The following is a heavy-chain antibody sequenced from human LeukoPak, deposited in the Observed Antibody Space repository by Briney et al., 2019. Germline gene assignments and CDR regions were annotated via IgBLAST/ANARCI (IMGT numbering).Heavy chain of an antibody. CDR1: GFTFSSYW. V-gene: IGHV3-74*01. D-gene: IGHD3-16*01. Sequence: PGGSLRLSCAASGFTFSSYWMHCVRQAPGKGLVWVSRINGDGSDTTYADSVKGRFTISRDNAKNTLYLQMNSLRAEDTAVYYCARDLGGGSDYWGQGTLVTVSS. J-gene: IGHJ4*02. CDR3: ARDLGGGSDY. CDR2: INGDGSDT.